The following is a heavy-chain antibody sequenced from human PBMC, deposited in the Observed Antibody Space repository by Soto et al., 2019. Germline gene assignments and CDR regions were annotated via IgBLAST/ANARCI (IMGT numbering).Heavy chain of an antibody. CDR1: DGSISNYY. CDR3: ARAGVLRYFGSI. CDR2: MFDNGNT. D-gene: IGHD3-9*01. V-gene: IGHV4-59*01. Sequence: QVQLQESGPGLVKPSETLSLTCTVSDGSISNYYWSWIRQPPGKGLEWIGFMFDNGNTNYNPSLKSRVTMLLDTSKNQFSLKLTSMTAADTAVYYCARAGVLRYFGSIWGQGTTVTVSS. J-gene: IGHJ3*02.